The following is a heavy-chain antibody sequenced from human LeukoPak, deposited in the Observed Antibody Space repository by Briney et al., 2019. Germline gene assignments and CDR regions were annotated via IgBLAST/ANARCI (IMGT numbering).Heavy chain of an antibody. V-gene: IGHV4-39*01. J-gene: IGHJ4*02. CDR2: IYYSGST. D-gene: IGHD6-13*01. Sequence: SETLSLTCSVSGGSVSNYYWGWIRQPPGKGLEWIGSIYYSGSTYNNPSLKSRVTISVDTSKNQFSLKLSSVTAADTAVYYCARHLSGSWYTYDYWGQGTLVTVSS. CDR1: GGSVSNYY. CDR3: ARHLSGSWYTYDY.